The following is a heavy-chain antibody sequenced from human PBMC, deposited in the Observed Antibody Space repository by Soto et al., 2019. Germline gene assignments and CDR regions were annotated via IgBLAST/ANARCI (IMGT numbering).Heavy chain of an antibody. Sequence: PGGSLRLSCAASGFTFSSYSMNWVRQAPGKGLEWVSSISSSSSYIYYADSVKGRFTISRDNAKNSLYLQMNSLRAEDTAVYYCARDSSHTLAGIAARFLPESSDYYYYYYGMDVWGQGTTVTVSS. D-gene: IGHD6-6*01. CDR2: ISSSSSYI. CDR3: ARDSSHTLAGIAARFLPESSDYYYYYYGMDV. V-gene: IGHV3-21*01. J-gene: IGHJ6*02. CDR1: GFTFSSYS.